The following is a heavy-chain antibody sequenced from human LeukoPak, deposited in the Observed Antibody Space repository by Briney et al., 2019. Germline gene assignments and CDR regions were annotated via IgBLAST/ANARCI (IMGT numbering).Heavy chain of an antibody. V-gene: IGHV3-21*04. CDR1: GFTFSSYS. J-gene: IGHJ4*02. Sequence: GGSLRLSCAASGFTFSSYSMNWVRQAPGKGLEWVSSISSSSYIYYADSVKGRFTISRDNAKNSLYLQMNSLRAEDTAVYYCAKEAYTGSYYDYWGQGTLVTVSS. D-gene: IGHD1-26*01. CDR2: ISSSSYI. CDR3: AKEAYTGSYYDY.